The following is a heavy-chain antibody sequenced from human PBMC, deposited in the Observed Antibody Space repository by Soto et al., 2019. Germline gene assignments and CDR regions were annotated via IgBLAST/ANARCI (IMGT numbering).Heavy chain of an antibody. CDR3: AKGRPFMGPTLSFDY. D-gene: IGHD1-26*01. CDR2: INNAGST. J-gene: IGHJ4*02. CDR1: GFDASVNF. V-gene: IGHV3-66*02. Sequence: PGGSLRLSCAASGFDASVNFMTWVRQAPGRGLEWVSTINNAGSTFYADSVKGRFTISRDSSKNTLYLEMNSLRTEDTAVYFCAKGRPFMGPTLSFDYWGQGALVTVSS.